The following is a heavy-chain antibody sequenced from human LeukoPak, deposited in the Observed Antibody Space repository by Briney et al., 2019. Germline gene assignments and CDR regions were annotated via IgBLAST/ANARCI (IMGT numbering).Heavy chain of an antibody. CDR2: ISGSGGST. J-gene: IGHJ4*02. V-gene: IGHV3-23*01. D-gene: IGHD3-9*01. Sequence: PGGSPRLSCAASGFTFSSYAMSWVRQAPGKGLEWVSAISGSGGSTYYADSVKGRFTISRDNSKNTLYLQMNSLRAEDTAVYYCAKGVRYDILTGYYFDYWGQGTLVTVSS. CDR3: AKGVRYDILTGYYFDY. CDR1: GFTFSSYA.